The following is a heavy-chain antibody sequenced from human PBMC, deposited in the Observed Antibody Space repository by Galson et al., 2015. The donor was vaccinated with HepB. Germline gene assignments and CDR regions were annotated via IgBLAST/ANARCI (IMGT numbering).Heavy chain of an antibody. Sequence: SLRLSCAASGFTFSSYAMSWVRQAPGKGLEWVSAISGSGGSTYYADSVKGRFTISRDNSKNTLYLQMNSLRAEDTAVYYCATFFPGYSYATKVEGDAFDIWAKGQWSPSLQ. CDR1: GFTFSSYA. CDR3: ATFFPGYSYATKVEGDAFDI. J-gene: IGHJ3*02. CDR2: ISGSGGST. D-gene: IGHD5-18*01. V-gene: IGHV3-23*01.